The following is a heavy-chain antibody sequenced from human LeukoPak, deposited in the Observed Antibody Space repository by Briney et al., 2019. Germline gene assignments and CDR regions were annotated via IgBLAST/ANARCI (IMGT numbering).Heavy chain of an antibody. CDR1: GYTFTAYY. CDR3: GGSLRGADVSY. Sequence: GASVKVSCKASGYTFTAYYINWVRQAPGQGLEWMGWINSKSGDTKYAENFQGRVTVTRDTSISTAYMELSSLRTDDTAVYFCGGSLRGADVSYWGQGTLVTGSS. D-gene: IGHD3-16*01. CDR2: INSKSGDT. J-gene: IGHJ4*02. V-gene: IGHV1-2*02.